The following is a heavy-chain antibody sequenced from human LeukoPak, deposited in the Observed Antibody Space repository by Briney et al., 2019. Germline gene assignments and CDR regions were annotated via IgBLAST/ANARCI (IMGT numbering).Heavy chain of an antibody. CDR2: INAGNGNT. V-gene: IGHV1-3*01. Sequence: ASVKVSCKASGYTFTSYAMHWVRQAPGQRLEWMGWINAGNGNTKYSQKFQGRVAITRDTSASTAYMELSSLRSEDTAVYYCARTTVTTGAHAFDIWGQGTMVTVSS. CDR3: ARTTVTTGAHAFDI. J-gene: IGHJ3*02. D-gene: IGHD4-17*01. CDR1: GYTFTSYA.